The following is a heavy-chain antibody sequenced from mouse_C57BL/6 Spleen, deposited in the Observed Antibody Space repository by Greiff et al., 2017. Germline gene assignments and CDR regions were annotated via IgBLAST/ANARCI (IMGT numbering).Heavy chain of an antibody. V-gene: IGHV1-18*01. D-gene: IGHD3-1*01. CDR2: INPNNGGT. CDR1: GYTFTDYN. CDR3: ARRATGRGYAMDY. Sequence: EVKLVESGPELVKPGASVKIPCKASGYTFTDYNMDWVKQSHGKSLEWIGDINPNNGGTIYNQKFKGKATLTVDKSSSTAYMELRSLTSEDTAVYYCARRATGRGYAMDYWGQGTSVTVSS. J-gene: IGHJ4*01.